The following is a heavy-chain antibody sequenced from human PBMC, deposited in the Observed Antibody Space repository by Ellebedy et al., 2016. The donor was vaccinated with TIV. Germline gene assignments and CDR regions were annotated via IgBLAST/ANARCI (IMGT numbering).Heavy chain of an antibody. CDR1: GFTFSSYS. V-gene: IGHV3-48*02. CDR2: ISSSSSTI. D-gene: IGHD3-22*01. CDR3: ASSGSSGYYPYGMDV. J-gene: IGHJ6*02. Sequence: GGSLRLXCAASGFTFSSYSMNWVRQAPGKGLEWVSYISSSSSTIYYADSVKGRFTISRDNAKNSLYLQMNSLRDEDTAVYYCASSGSSGYYPYGMDVWGQGTTVTVSS.